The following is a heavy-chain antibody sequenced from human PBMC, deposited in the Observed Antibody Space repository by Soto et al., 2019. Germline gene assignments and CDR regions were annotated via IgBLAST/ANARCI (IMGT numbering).Heavy chain of an antibody. J-gene: IGHJ4*02. V-gene: IGHV1-69*13. CDR2: FIAMLGTP. Sequence: ASVRVSCKASGGTFGSQGIAWVRQAPGQGLEWMGGFIAMLGTPTYAKKVQGRATISADESLTSSYLELRSLRSEDTGVYFCARGAMANFDYWGQGTVVTVSS. CDR1: GGTFGSQG. D-gene: IGHD5-18*01. CDR3: ARGAMANFDY.